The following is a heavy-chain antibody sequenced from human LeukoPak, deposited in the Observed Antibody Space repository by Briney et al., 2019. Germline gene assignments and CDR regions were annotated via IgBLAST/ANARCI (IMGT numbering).Heavy chain of an antibody. CDR1: GGSFSGYY. D-gene: IGHD6-13*01. Sequence: PETPSLTRAVHGGSFSGYYPSSIRQPPREGLELIGEINDSGSTNYDPSVKGRFTISVDTSKNQFYLKMSCVTAADTVVYYCARGRSGGSSWYGHWFDSWGQGTLVTVSS. CDR2: INDSGST. CDR3: ARGRSGGSSWYGHWFDS. J-gene: IGHJ5*01. V-gene: IGHV4-34*01.